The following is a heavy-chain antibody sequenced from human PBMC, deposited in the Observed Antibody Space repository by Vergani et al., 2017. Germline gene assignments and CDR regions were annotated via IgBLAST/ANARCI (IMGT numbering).Heavy chain of an antibody. CDR3: AKDSKFQSLSGDNWFDP. Sequence: QVQLVQSGAEVKKPGASVKVSCKASGYTFSSYYMNWVRQAPGQGLEWMGIINPSGGSTSYAQKFQGRVTMTRDTSTSTVYMELGSLRSEDTAVYYCAKDSKFQSLSGDNWFDPWGQGTLVTVSS. CDR2: INPSGGST. D-gene: IGHD3-10*02. V-gene: IGHV1-46*01. J-gene: IGHJ5*02. CDR1: GYTFSSYY.